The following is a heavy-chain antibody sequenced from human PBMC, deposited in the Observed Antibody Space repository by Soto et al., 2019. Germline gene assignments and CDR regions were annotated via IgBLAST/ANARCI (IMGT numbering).Heavy chain of an antibody. CDR1: GGSFSSGTYY. J-gene: IGHJ6*02. V-gene: IGHV4-61*01. CDR2: IYYSGST. Sequence: LSLTCTVSGGSFSSGTYYWSWIRQPPGKGLEWIGYIYYSGSTNYNPSLKSRVTISVDTSKNQFPLKLSSVTAADTAVYYCARDPSPYYDFWSFSQKYYYYYGMDFWGPATTGTV. D-gene: IGHD3-3*01. CDR3: ARDPSPYYDFWSFSQKYYYYYGMDF.